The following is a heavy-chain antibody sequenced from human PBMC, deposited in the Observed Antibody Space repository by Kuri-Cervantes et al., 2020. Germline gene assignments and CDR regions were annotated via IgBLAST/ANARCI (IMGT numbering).Heavy chain of an antibody. CDR3: ARVRAAAGLHWFDP. V-gene: IGHV1-3*01. CDR2: INGGNGNT. CDR1: GYTFTTYA. J-gene: IGHJ5*02. Sequence: ASVKVSCKASGYTFTTYAMHWVRQAPGQRLEWMGWINGGNGNTRHSQKFQGRVTITADKSTSTAYMELSSLRSEDTAVYYCARVRAAAGLHWFDPWGQGTLVTVSS. D-gene: IGHD6-13*01.